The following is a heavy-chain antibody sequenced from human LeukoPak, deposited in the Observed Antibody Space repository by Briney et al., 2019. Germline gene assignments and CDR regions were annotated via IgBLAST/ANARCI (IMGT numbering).Heavy chain of an antibody. CDR3: ARGRSGSTNWFDP. V-gene: IGHV3-21*01. Sequence: GGSLRLSCAASGFTFSDYVMIWVRQAPGKGLEWVSSISSSSSYIYYADSVKGRFTISRDNAKNSLYLQMNSLRAEDTAVYYCARGRSGSTNWFDPWGREPWSPSPQ. CDR1: GFTFSDYV. CDR2: ISSSSSYI. J-gene: IGHJ5*02. D-gene: IGHD3-10*01.